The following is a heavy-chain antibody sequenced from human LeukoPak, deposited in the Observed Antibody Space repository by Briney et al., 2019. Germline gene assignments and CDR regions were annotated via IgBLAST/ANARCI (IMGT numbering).Heavy chain of an antibody. Sequence: PSETLSLTCTVSGGSVSSGSYYWSWIRQPPGKGLEWIGYIYYSGSTNYNPSLKSRVTISVDTSKNQFSLKLSSVTAADTAVYYCAREAVVVPAAMSYYYGMDVWGQGTTVTVSS. CDR3: AREAVVVPAAMSYYYGMDV. D-gene: IGHD2-2*01. V-gene: IGHV4-61*01. CDR2: IYYSGST. CDR1: GGSVSSGSYY. J-gene: IGHJ6*02.